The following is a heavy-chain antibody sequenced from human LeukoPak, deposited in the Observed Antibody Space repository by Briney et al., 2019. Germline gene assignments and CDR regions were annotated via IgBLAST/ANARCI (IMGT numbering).Heavy chain of an antibody. CDR1: GFTFSSYW. CDR3: ARRYCSGGSCYSVDY. D-gene: IGHD2-15*01. J-gene: IGHJ4*02. V-gene: IGHV3-7*01. CDR2: INKDGSEK. Sequence: PGGSLRLSCVASGFTFSSYWMSWVRQAPGKGLEWVANINKDGSEKYYLDSVKGRFTISRDNAMDSLCLQMNSLRAEDTAVYYCARRYCSGGSCYSVDYWGQGTLVTVSS.